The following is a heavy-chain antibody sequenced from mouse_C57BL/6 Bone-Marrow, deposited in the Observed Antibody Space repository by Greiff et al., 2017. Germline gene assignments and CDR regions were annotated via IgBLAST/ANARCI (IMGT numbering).Heavy chain of an antibody. CDR3: TTGKICDGYGGPAY. V-gene: IGHV14-4*01. CDR1: GFNIKDDY. CDR2: IDPENGDT. Sequence: EVQLQQSGAELVRPGASVKLSCTASGFNIKDDYMHWVKQRPEQGLEWIGWIDPENGDTEYASKFQGKATIAADTSSNTAYLQHSSLTAEDTAVYYCTTGKICDGYGGPAYWGQGTLVTVSA. J-gene: IGHJ3*01. D-gene: IGHD2-2*01.